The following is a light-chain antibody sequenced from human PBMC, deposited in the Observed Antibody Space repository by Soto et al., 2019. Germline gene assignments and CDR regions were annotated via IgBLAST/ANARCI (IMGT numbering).Light chain of an antibody. CDR2: RNN. V-gene: IGLV1-47*01. CDR3: AAWDDSLSGVV. Sequence: QSVLTQPPSASGTPGQRVTISRSGSRSNIGSNYVYWYQQLPGTAPKLLIYRNNQRPSGVPDRFSGSKSGTSASLAISGLRSEDEADYYCAAWDDSLSGVVFGGGTKVTVL. CDR1: RSNIGSNY. J-gene: IGLJ2*01.